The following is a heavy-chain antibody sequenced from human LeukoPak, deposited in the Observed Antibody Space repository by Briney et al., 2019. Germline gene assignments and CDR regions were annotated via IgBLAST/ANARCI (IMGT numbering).Heavy chain of an antibody. V-gene: IGHV1-69*13. Sequence: ASVKVSCKASGGTFSSYAISWVRQAPGQGLEWMGGIIPIFGTANYAQKFQGRVTITPDESTSTAYMELSSLRSEDTAVYYCAGCSSTSCYVDRRYYYGMDVWGQGTTVTVSS. CDR2: IIPIFGTA. J-gene: IGHJ6*02. D-gene: IGHD2-2*01. CDR3: AGCSSTSCYVDRRYYYGMDV. CDR1: GGTFSSYA.